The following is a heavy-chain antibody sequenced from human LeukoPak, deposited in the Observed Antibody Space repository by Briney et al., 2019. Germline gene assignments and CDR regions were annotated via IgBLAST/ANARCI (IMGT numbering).Heavy chain of an antibody. V-gene: IGHV3-23*01. Sequence: GGSLRLSCAASGFTFSSYAMSWVRQTPGKGLEWVSAISGSGGSTYYADSVKGRFTISRDNAKNSLYLQMNSLRAEDTAVYYCARDMGSQHDYWGQGTLVTVSS. CDR3: ARDMGSQHDY. D-gene: IGHD3-10*01. CDR1: GFTFSSYA. J-gene: IGHJ4*02. CDR2: ISGSGGST.